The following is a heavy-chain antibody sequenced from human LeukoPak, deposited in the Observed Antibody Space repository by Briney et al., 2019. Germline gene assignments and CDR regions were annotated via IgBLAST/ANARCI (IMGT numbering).Heavy chain of an antibody. CDR1: GGSISSSSYY. J-gene: IGHJ4*02. V-gene: IGHV4-39*07. D-gene: IGHD3-16*01. CDR3: ARNPRTGYYDYVWGS. CDR2: IYYSGST. Sequence: SETLSLTCTVSGGSISSSSYYWGWIRQPPGKGLEWIGNIYYSGSTNYNPSLKSRVTISVDTSKNQFSLKLSSVTAADTAVYYCARNPRTGYYDYVWGSWGQGTLVTVSS.